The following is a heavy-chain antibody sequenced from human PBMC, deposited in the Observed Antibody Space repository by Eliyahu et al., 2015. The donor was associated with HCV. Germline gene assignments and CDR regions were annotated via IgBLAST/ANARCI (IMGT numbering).Heavy chain of an antibody. CDR1: GFTFSSFG. D-gene: IGHD3-22*01. J-gene: IGHJ5*02. CDR2: TWHDGSNN. Sequence: QVQLVESGGGVVQPGRSLRLSCAASGFTFSSFGMHWVRQAPGKGLEWVALTWHDGSNNYYADSVKGRFTISRDNSKNTLYLQMSRLRVEDTAVYFCAAALENYAESSGYWFDHWGQGTLVAVSS. V-gene: IGHV3-33*08. CDR3: AAALENYAESSGYWFDH.